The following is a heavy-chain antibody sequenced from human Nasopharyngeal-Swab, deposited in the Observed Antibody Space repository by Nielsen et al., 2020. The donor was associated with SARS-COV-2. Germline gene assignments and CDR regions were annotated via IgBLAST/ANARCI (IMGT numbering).Heavy chain of an antibody. D-gene: IGHD2-15*01. V-gene: IGHV3-21*01. Sequence: GESLKISCAASGFTFSSYSMNWVRQAPGKGLEWVSAITSSSTYTYYADSVKGRFTISRDNARNSLYLQMNSLRAEDTAVYYCARDCSGGSCRYGMDAWGQGTTVTVSS. CDR2: ITSSSTYT. CDR1: GFTFSSYS. CDR3: ARDCSGGSCRYGMDA. J-gene: IGHJ6*02.